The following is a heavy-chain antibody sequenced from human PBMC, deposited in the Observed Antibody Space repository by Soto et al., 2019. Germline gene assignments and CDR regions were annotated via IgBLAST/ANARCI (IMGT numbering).Heavy chain of an antibody. Sequence: PSETLSLTCTVSGGSISSYYWSWIRQPPGKGLEWIGYIYYSGSTNYNPSLKSRITISVDTSKNQFSLKLSSVTAADTAEYYCVRTVGGRYDYIWGSYRSWFDPWGQGTLVTVSS. D-gene: IGHD3-16*02. CDR1: GGSISSYY. V-gene: IGHV4-59*01. CDR2: IYYSGST. CDR3: VRTVGGRYDYIWGSYRSWFDP. J-gene: IGHJ5*02.